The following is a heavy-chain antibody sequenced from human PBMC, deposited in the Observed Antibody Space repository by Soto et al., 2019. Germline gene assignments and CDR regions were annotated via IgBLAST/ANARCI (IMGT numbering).Heavy chain of an antibody. D-gene: IGHD2-2*01. CDR3: ARVLAAMANDYYYYMDV. CDR1: GGSISSYY. CDR2: IYYSGST. Sequence: SETLSLTCTVSGGSISSYYWSWIRQPPGKGLEWIGYIYYSGSTNYNPSLKSRVTISVDTSKNQFSLKLSSVTAADTAVYYCARVLAAMANDYYYYMDVWGKGTTVTVSS. J-gene: IGHJ6*03. V-gene: IGHV4-59*01.